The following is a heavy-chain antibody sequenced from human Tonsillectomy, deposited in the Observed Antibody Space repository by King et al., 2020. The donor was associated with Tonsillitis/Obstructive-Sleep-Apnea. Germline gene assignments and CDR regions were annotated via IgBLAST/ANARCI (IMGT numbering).Heavy chain of an antibody. Sequence: QLVQSGGGLVKPGGSLRLSCAASGFTFSTYSMSWVRQAPGKGLEWVSSISTSSSYIYYGDSVKGRFTISRDNAKNSLYLQMNSLRAEDTAVYYCARDSDDAFDIWGQGTMVTVFS. CDR3: ARDSDDAFDI. CDR2: ISTSSSYI. V-gene: IGHV3-21*01. J-gene: IGHJ3*02. CDR1: GFTFSTYS.